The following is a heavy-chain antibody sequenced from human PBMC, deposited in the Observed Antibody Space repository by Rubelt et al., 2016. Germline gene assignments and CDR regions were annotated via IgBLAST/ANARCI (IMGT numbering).Heavy chain of an antibody. D-gene: IGHD5-18*01. CDR1: GYTFTSSA. V-gene: IGHV1-3*01. J-gene: IGHJ2*01. CDR2: INAGNGNT. Sequence: QVQLVQSGAEVKKPGASVKVSCKASGYTFTSSAMHWVRQAPGQRLEWMGWINAGNGNTKYSQKFQGRVTITRDTSASTAYMELSSLRSEDTAVYYCARSKDTAMVTDADWYFDLWGRGTLVTVSS. CDR3: ARSKDTAMVTDADWYFDL.